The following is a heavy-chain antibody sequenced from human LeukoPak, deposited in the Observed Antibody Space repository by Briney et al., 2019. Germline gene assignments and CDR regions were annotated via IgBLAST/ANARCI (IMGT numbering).Heavy chain of an antibody. Sequence: GVSLRLSCAASGFTVSSNYMSGVRQAPGKGLEWVSLIYTGGSAYYADSVRGRFTISRDNSKNTLYLQMNSLRPEDTAIYYCARGFGKAAADVFGGYTMDVWGQGTTVTVSS. CDR3: ARGFGKAAADVFGGYTMDV. CDR2: IYTGGSA. V-gene: IGHV3-66*02. D-gene: IGHD6-13*01. CDR1: GFTVSSNY. J-gene: IGHJ6*02.